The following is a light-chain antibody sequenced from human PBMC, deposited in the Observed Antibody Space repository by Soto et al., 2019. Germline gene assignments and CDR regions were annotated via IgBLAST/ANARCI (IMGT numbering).Light chain of an antibody. CDR2: DVS. CDR1: SSDVGGYNY. CDR3: SSYTSS. V-gene: IGLV2-14*01. Sequence: QSVLTQPASVSGSPGQSITISCTGTSSDVGGYNYVSWYQQHPGKAPKLMIYDVSNRPSGVSNRFSGSKSGNTASLTISGLQAEDEADYYCSSYTSSFGTGTKVTVL. J-gene: IGLJ1*01.